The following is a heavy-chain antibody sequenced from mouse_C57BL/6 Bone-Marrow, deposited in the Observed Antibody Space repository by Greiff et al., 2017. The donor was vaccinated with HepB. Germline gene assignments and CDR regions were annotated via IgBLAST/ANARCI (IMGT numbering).Heavy chain of an antibody. CDR1: GYTFTDYE. J-gene: IGHJ2*01. Sequence: VQLQQSGAELVRPGASVTLSCKASGYTFTDYEMHWVKQTPVHGLEWIGAIDPETGGTAYNQKFKGKAILTADKSSSTAYMELRSLTSEDSAVYYCTRGRANYDGHDDWGQGTTLTVSS. CDR3: TRGRANYDGHDD. D-gene: IGHD2-3*01. V-gene: IGHV1-15*01. CDR2: IDPETGGT.